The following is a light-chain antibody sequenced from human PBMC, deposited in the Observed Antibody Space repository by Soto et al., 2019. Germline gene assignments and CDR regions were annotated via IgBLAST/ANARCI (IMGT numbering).Light chain of an antibody. CDR2: EVN. V-gene: IGLV2-8*01. CDR3: VSYAGSNNWV. Sequence: QSALTQPPSASGSPGQSVTISCTGTSSDIGAYNSVSWFQQHPGKAPKLMIYEVNKRPSGVPDRFSGSKSGNTASLTVSGLQAEDEADYYCVSYAGSNNWVFGGGTKLTVL. CDR1: SSDIGAYNS. J-gene: IGLJ3*02.